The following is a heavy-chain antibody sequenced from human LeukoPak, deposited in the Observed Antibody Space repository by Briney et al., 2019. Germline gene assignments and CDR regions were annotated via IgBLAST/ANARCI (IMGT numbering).Heavy chain of an antibody. J-gene: IGHJ4*02. CDR2: INPNSGGT. CDR3: ASDSGGYYYDSSGYGH. D-gene: IGHD3-22*01. CDR1: GYTFTGYY. V-gene: IGHV1-2*04. Sequence: ASVKVSCKASGYTFTGYYMHWVRQAPGQGLEWMGWINPNSGGTNYAQKFQGWVTMTRDTSISTAYMELSRLRSDDTAVYYCASDSGGYYYDSSGYGHWGQGTLVTVSS.